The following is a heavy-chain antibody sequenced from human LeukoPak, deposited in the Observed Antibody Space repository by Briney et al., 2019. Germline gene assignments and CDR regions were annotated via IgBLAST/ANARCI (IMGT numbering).Heavy chain of an antibody. V-gene: IGHV3-7*01. CDR2: IKDDGRQK. CDR1: GFTFSRYW. J-gene: IGHJ4*02. CDR3: ARDASRGFDS. Sequence: GGSLRLSCAPSGFTFSRYWMIWVRQPPGRGPEWVASIKDDGRQKYYLDSVRGRFTVSRDSAKNSVYLQMDSLRAEDTGLYYCARDASRGFDSWGQGTLVTVSS. D-gene: IGHD5-24*01.